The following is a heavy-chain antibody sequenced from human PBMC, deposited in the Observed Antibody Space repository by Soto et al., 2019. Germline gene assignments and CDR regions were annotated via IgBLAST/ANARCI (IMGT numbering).Heavy chain of an antibody. J-gene: IGHJ4*02. CDR2: IYWNDDK. Sequence: SGPTLVNPTQTLTLTCTFSGFSLSTSEVAVGWIRQPPGKALEWLALIYWNDDKRYRPSLRSRLTITKDTSKNQVVLTMTNMDPVDTATYYCTHSHYRSAHSTKDFDDWGQGTLVTVSS. CDR1: GFSLSTSEVA. V-gene: IGHV2-5*01. D-gene: IGHD3-16*02. CDR3: THSHYRSAHSTKDFDD.